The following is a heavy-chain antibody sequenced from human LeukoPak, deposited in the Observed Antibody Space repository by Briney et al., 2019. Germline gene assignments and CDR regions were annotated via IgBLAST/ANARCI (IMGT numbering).Heavy chain of an antibody. CDR3: ATILPHCSGGSCPWPFDY. V-gene: IGHV1-69*05. CDR2: IIPIFGTA. Sequence: SVKVSCKASGGTFSSYAISWLRQAPGQGLEWMGGIIPIFGTANYAQKFQGRVTITTDESTSTAYMELSSLRSEDTAVYYCATILPHCSGGSCPWPFDYWGQGTLVTVSS. D-gene: IGHD2-15*01. CDR1: GGTFSSYA. J-gene: IGHJ4*02.